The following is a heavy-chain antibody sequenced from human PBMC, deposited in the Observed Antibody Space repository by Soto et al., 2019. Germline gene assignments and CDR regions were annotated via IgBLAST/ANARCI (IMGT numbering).Heavy chain of an antibody. V-gene: IGHV4-30-4*01. CDR1: GGSINTGDYY. Sequence: QVQLQESGPGLVKPSQTLSLTCTVSGGSINTGDYYWSWIRQPPGKSLEWIVNIYYDGSAFPNPSLISRFSAAVDTSKNQFTLNLFSETAPDTAVYYCARRMHDYSAHYYNWWDPGGQGDLVTVSS. J-gene: IGHJ5*02. D-gene: IGHD3-22*01. CDR3: ARRMHDYSAHYYNWWDP. CDR2: IYYDGSA.